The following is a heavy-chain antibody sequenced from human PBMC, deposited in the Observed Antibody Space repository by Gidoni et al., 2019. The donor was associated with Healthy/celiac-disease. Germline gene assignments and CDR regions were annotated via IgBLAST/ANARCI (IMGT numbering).Heavy chain of an antibody. CDR1: GFTFSRDA. CDR2: ISGSGGST. J-gene: IGHJ6*02. CDR3: AKATSIEYSSSSGVYYYYYYGMDV. V-gene: IGHV3-23*01. D-gene: IGHD6-6*01. Sequence: EVQLLESGGGLVQPGGSLRLSCAASGFTFSRDAMSWVRQAPGTGLAWVSAISGSGGSTYDADSVKGRFPISRDNSKNTLYLQMNSLRAEDTAVYYCAKATSIEYSSSSGVYYYYYYGMDVWGQGTTVTVSS.